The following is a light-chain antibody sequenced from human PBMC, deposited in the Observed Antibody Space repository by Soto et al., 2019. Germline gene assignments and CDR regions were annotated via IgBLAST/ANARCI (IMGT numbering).Light chain of an antibody. CDR1: QSFTSTS. V-gene: IGKV3-20*01. Sequence: EIVLTQSPGTLSLSPGERATLSCRASQSFTSTSLAWYQQKPGQAPRLLISGASRRAAGIPDRFSGSGSGTDLTLTISRLESEDIAVYYCQQYDSSPRTFGQGTRVEIK. J-gene: IGKJ1*01. CDR3: QQYDSSPRT. CDR2: GAS.